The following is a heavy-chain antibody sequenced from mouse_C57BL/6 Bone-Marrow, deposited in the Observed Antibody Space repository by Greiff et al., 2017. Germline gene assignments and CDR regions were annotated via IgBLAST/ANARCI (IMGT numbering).Heavy chain of an antibody. CDR3: AREGDSNYEMDY. D-gene: IGHD2-5*01. V-gene: IGHV1-69*01. J-gene: IGHJ4*01. Sequence: QVQLQQPGAELVMPGASVKLSCKASGYTFTSYWMHWVKQRPGPGLEWIGEIDPSDSYTNYNQKFKGKSTLTVDKSSSTAYMQLSSLKSEDSAVYYCAREGDSNYEMDYWGQGTSVTVSS. CDR2: IDPSDSYT. CDR1: GYTFTSYW.